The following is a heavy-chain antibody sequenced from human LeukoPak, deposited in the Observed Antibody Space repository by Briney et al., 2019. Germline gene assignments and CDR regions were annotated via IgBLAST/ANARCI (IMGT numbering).Heavy chain of an antibody. CDR1: GYSFTSYW. CDR2: IYPGDSDT. CDR3: ARPTLWFGEPASFDY. V-gene: IGHV5-51*01. D-gene: IGHD3-10*01. J-gene: IGHJ4*02. Sequence: GESLKISCKGSGYSFTSYWIGWVRQMPGKGLEWTGNIYPGDSDTRYSPSFQGQVTISADMSISTPYLQWSTLKASDTAMYYCARPTLWFGEPASFDYWGQGTLVTVSS.